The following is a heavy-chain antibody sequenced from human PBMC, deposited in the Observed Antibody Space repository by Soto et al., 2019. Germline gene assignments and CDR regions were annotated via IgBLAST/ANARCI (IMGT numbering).Heavy chain of an antibody. CDR3: ARVVRFCSRPSCRGRNWFDP. CDR2: MFYTGTT. D-gene: IGHD2-2*01. Sequence: QVQLQESGPGLVKPSQTLSLTCSVSGGSISSGDYYWSWIRQPPGKGLEWIGYMFYTGTTYYNPSLKNRITISRDTSKNQFSLRLTSVTAADTAEYHCARVVRFCSRPSCRGRNWFDPWGQGTRVTVSS. J-gene: IGHJ5*02. CDR1: GGSISSGDYY. V-gene: IGHV4-30-4*01.